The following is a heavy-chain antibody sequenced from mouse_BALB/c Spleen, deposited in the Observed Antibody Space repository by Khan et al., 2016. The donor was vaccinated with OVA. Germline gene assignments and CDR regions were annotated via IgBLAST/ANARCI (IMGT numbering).Heavy chain of an antibody. V-gene: IGHV1S137*01. CDR3: ARNFYYGTVDYAMDY. CDR1: GYTFTEYA. CDR2: ISPYSGNK. Sequence: QVQLKQSGPELVRPGVSVKISCKGSGYTFTEYAMYWVKQSHAKTLEWIGVISPYSGNKNSNQKLKGKATMTVDKSSSTAYLDIARLTTEDSAIDYCARNFYYGTVDYAMDYWGQGTTGTVAS. J-gene: IGHJ4*01. D-gene: IGHD2-1*01.